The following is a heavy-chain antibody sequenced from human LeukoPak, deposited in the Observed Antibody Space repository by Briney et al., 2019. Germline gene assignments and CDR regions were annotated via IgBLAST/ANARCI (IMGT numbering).Heavy chain of an antibody. Sequence: GGSLRLSCAASGFIFNNYGLIWVRQAPGKGLQWVSAISNDGGGTTYADFVKGRFTISGDNSKNTLFLQMNSLRAEDTALYYCAKGSSGYFADLWGQGTLVTVSS. J-gene: IGHJ5*02. CDR1: GFIFNNYG. D-gene: IGHD3-22*01. V-gene: IGHV3-23*01. CDR2: ISNDGGGT. CDR3: AKGSSGYFADL.